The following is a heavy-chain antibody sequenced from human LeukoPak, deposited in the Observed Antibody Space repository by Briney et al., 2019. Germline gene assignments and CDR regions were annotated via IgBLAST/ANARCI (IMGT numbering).Heavy chain of an antibody. CDR1: GGTFSSYA. J-gene: IGHJ5*02. CDR3: ARSLVVDPLRMAYNWFDP. Sequence: SVKVSCKASGGTFSSYAISWVRQAPGQGLEWMGGIIPIFGTANYAQKFQGRVTITADESTSTPYMELSSLSSADTAVYYCARSLVVDPLRMAYNWFDPWGQGTLVTVSS. CDR2: IIPIFGTA. V-gene: IGHV1-69*13. D-gene: IGHD3-22*01.